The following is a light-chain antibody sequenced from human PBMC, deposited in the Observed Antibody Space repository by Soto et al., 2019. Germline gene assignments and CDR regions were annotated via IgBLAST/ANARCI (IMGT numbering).Light chain of an antibody. CDR2: GAS. CDR3: QQYSPSALCT. CDR1: QSVINNR. J-gene: IGKJ2*02. V-gene: IGKV3-20*01. Sequence: EIVLTQSPGTLSLSPGERATLSCRASQSVINNRLAWYQQKSGQAPRLLIYGASTRATGIPDRFSGSGSGTEFTLTISRMEPEDFAVYRCQQYSPSALCTFGQGTKLEIK.